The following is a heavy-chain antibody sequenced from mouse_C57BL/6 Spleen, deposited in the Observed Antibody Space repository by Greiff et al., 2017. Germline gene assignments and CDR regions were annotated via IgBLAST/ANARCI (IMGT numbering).Heavy chain of an antibody. CDR2: IYPGDGDT. V-gene: IGHV1-80*01. J-gene: IGHJ3*01. CDR1: GYAFSSYW. D-gene: IGHD3-2*02. CDR3: ARRDSAGYWFAY. Sequence: VQLQQSGAELVKPGASVKISCKASGYAFSSYWMNWVKQRPGKGLEWIGQIYPGDGDTNYNGKFKGKATLTADKSSSTDYMQLSSLTSGDSAVYFCARRDSAGYWFAYWGQGTLVTVSA.